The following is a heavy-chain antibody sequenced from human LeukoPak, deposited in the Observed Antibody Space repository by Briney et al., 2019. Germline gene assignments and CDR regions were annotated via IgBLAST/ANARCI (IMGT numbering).Heavy chain of an antibody. Sequence: GGSLRLSCVVSGFTVSSNYMSWFRQAPGKGLVWVSRSNSDGSSTSYADSVKGRFTVSRDNAKNTLYLQMNSLRAEDTAVFYCARGRGYTGSPVDYWGQGTLVTVSS. CDR1: GFTVSSNY. CDR3: ARGRGYTGSPVDY. V-gene: IGHV3-74*01. D-gene: IGHD1-26*01. J-gene: IGHJ4*02. CDR2: SNSDGSST.